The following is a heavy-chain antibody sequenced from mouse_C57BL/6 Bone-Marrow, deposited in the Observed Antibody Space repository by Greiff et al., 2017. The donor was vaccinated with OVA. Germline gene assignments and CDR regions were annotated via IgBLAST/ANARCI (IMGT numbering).Heavy chain of an antibody. V-gene: IGHV14-4*01. J-gene: IGHJ4*01. CDR2: IDPENGDT. CDR3: TTTQATDYYAMDY. Sequence: EVKLVESGAELVRPGASVKLSCTASGFNIKDDYMHWVKQRPEQGLEWIGWIDPENGDTEYASKFQGKATITADTSSNTAYLQLSSLTSEDTAVYYCTTTQATDYYAMDYWGQGTSVTVSS. D-gene: IGHD3-2*02. CDR1: GFNIKDDY.